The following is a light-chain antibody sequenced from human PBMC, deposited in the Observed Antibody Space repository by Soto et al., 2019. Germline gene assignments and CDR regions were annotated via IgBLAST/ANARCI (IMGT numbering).Light chain of an antibody. V-gene: IGKV1-39*01. CDR1: QDISNH. J-gene: IGKJ4*01. Sequence: DIQMTQCPTSLSASVGDRVTITCQASQDISNHLNWYQQKPGKAPKLLIYDASGLQSGVPSRFSGSGSGTDFTLTINSLQREDFATYYCQQTYNTPLTFGGGTKVDIK. CDR2: DAS. CDR3: QQTYNTPLT.